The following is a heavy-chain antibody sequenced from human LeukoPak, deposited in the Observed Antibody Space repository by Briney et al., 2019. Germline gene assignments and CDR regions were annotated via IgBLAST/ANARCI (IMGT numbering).Heavy chain of an antibody. CDR2: LTPLAGTP. J-gene: IGHJ4*02. CDR1: GDTFGTFS. V-gene: IGHV1-69*06. Sequence: ASVKVSCKASGDTFGTFSFNWVRQAPSEGLEWLGGLTPLAGTPNYAQKFQGRLTISADKSTSTVYMELSRLTSEDTAVYFCAKFWSGYYTDWGQGTLVSVSS. D-gene: IGHD3-3*01. CDR3: AKFWSGYYTD.